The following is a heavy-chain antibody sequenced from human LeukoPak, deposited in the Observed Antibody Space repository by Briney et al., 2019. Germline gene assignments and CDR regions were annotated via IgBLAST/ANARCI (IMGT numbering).Heavy chain of an antibody. CDR3: AREDSSGYLGY. V-gene: IGHV4-59*01. D-gene: IGHD3-22*01. CDR2: MYYSGST. CDR1: GGSISSYY. Sequence: KPSETLSLTCTVSGGSISSYYWSWIRQSPEKGLEWIGYMYYSGSTNYNPSLKSRVTISVDTSKNQFSLKLTSLTAADTAVYYCAREDSSGYLGYWGQGTLVTVSS. J-gene: IGHJ4*02.